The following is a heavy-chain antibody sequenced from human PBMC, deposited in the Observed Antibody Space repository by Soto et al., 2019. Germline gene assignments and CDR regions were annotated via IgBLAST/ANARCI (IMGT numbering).Heavy chain of an antibody. CDR1: GFTVGNNY. J-gene: IGHJ6*02. Sequence: EVHLVESGGGLIQPGGSLRLSCAASGFTVGNNYRTWVRQAPGKGLEWVSLVYSHGATYYADSVKGRFTISRDSSKNTFYLQLNSLRAEDTAMYYCTTSPRVGVWGQGTTVTVSS. CDR3: TTSPRVGV. V-gene: IGHV3-53*01. CDR2: VYSHGAT. D-gene: IGHD3-10*01.